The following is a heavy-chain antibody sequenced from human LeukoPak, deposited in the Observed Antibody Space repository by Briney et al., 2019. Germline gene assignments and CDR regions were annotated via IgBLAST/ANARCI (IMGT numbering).Heavy chain of an antibody. CDR1: KFTFSTYG. D-gene: IGHD6-13*01. V-gene: IGHV3-33*05. CDR2: LSYDGSNK. Sequence: GGSLRLSCAAFKFTFSTYGMHWVRQAPGKGLEWVAILSYDGSNKYYADSVKGRFTISRDNAKNSLYLQMNSLRAEDTAVYYCAREYSSSWYARLVTAGYFDYWGQGTLVTVSS. J-gene: IGHJ4*02. CDR3: AREYSSSWYARLVTAGYFDY.